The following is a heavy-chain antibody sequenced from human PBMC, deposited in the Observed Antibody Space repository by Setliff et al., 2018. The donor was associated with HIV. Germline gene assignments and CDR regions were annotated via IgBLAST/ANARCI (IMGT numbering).Heavy chain of an antibody. CDR3: ASLDGSESPYIYYYYMDV. D-gene: IGHD3-10*01. V-gene: IGHV4-39*01. J-gene: IGHJ6*03. CDR1: GGSISTSRYY. CDR2: INYRGNT. Sequence: PSETLSLTCTVSGGSISTSRYYWGWIRQPPGKGLEWIGSINYRGNTYYNPSLKSRAAISVETSKNQISLKLSSVTAADTAVYYCASLDGSESPYIYYYYMDVWGKGTAVTVSS.